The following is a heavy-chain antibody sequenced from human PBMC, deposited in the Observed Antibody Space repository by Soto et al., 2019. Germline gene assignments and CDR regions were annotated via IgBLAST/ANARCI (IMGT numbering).Heavy chain of an antibody. Sequence: DSINSSHWWIWVRQPPEKGLEWIGQISHSGNTNYNPSLTSRVTISVDKSKNHFSLKLTSVTAADTAVYYCAARHFWSRPWTDRRLDYWGQGTLVTVSS. V-gene: IGHV4-4*02. CDR2: ISHSGNT. CDR3: AARHFWSRPWTDRRLDY. J-gene: IGHJ4*02. D-gene: IGHD3-3*02. CDR1: DSINSSHW.